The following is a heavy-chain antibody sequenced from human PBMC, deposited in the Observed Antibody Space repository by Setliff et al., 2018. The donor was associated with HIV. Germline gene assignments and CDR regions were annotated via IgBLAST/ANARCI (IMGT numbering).Heavy chain of an antibody. D-gene: IGHD1-26*01. CDR3: VREERAADSGSYYSSRWFDR. V-gene: IGHV1-2*02. J-gene: IGHJ5*02. CDR1: GYSFTGYY. CDR2: MNPSTGGT. Sequence: ASVKVSCKASGYSFTGYYMHWVRQAPGHGLEWMGWMNPSTGGTRFAQKFQGRVTITADESTSTAYMELSSLRSEDTAVYYCVREERAADSGSYYSSRWFDRWGQGTLVTVSS.